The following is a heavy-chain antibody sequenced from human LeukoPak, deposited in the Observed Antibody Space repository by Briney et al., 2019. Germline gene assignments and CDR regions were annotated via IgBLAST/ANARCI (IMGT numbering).Heavy chain of an antibody. CDR2: IHSIGST. CDR3: ARLHIAAPPYYFDY. D-gene: IGHD6-13*01. CDR1: GGSISSSSDY. J-gene: IGHJ4*02. V-gene: IGHV4-39*01. Sequence: SETLSLTCSVSGGSISSSSDYWGWVRQPPGKGLGWMGSIHSIGSTYYNPSLKSRGTADTSKHQFSLKLSSVTNAATAVYYCARLHIAAPPYYFDYWGQGSLVTASS.